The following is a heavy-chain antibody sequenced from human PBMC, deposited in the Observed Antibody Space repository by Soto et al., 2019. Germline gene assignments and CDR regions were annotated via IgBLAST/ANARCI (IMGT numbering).Heavy chain of an antibody. CDR2: IIPIFGTA. D-gene: IGHD6-13*01. Sequence: QVQLVQSGAEVKKPGSSVKVSCKASGGTFSSYAISWVRQAPGQGLEWMGGIIPIFGTANYAQKFQGRVTIAADKSTTTAYTELHSLRSRARAVYSSAGGGIAAAGYWGEGFEDYWGQGTLVTVSS. J-gene: IGHJ4*02. V-gene: IGHV1-69*06. CDR1: GGTFSSYA. CDR3: AGGGIAAAGYWGEGFEDY.